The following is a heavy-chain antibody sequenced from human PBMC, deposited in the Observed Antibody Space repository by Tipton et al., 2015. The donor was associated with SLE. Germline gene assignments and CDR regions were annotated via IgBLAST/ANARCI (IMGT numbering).Heavy chain of an antibody. Sequence: SLRLSCAASGFSFSSYGMHWVRQAPGKGLEWVTFILYDGSSKYYADSVEGRFTISRDNSKNTLFLHMNSLRPEDTALYYCATVGLSGDWDYLDYWGQGTQVTVSS. CDR3: ATVGLSGDWDYLDY. D-gene: IGHD2-21*02. CDR1: GFSFSSYG. V-gene: IGHV3-30*02. CDR2: ILYDGSSK. J-gene: IGHJ4*02.